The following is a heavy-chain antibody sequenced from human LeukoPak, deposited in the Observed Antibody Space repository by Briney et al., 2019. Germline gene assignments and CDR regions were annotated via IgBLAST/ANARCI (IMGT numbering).Heavy chain of an antibody. Sequence: SVKVSCKASGGTFSSYAISWVRQAPGQGLEWMGRIIPILGIANYAQKFQGRVTITADKSTSTAYMELSSLRSGDTAVYYCARDKEEQWLAYNWFDPWGQGTLVTVSS. CDR1: GGTFSSYA. J-gene: IGHJ5*02. D-gene: IGHD6-19*01. V-gene: IGHV1-69*04. CDR3: ARDKEEQWLAYNWFDP. CDR2: IIPILGIA.